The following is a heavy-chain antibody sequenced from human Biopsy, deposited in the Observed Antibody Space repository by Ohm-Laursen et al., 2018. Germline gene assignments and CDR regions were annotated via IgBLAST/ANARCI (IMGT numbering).Heavy chain of an antibody. V-gene: IGHV1-69*06. CDR2: NIPILGTG. J-gene: IGHJ1*01. CDR1: GGTFSNYG. D-gene: IGHD3-9*01. Sequence: SVKASCKAPGGTFSNYGVNWVRQAPGQGLEWLGGNIPILGTGNYAQKLQDRVTVAAGTSTSTATMELRSLRSDDTAVYYCATKLTGYFHHWGQGTLVIVSS. CDR3: ATKLTGYFHH.